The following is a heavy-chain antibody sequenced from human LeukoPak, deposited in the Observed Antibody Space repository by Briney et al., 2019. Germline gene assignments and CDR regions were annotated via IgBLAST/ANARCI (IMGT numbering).Heavy chain of an antibody. J-gene: IGHJ4*02. CDR2: FKSTTDGGTT. V-gene: IGHV3-15*01. D-gene: IGHD3-22*01. CDR1: GFTFSSYE. CDR3: TTQGSGYYYFDC. Sequence: GGSLRLSCAASGFTFSSYEMNWVRQAPGKGLEWVGRFKSTTDGGTTDYAAPVKGRFTISRDDSKSTLYLQMNSLKTEDTAVYYCTTQGSGYYYFDCWGQGTLVTVSS.